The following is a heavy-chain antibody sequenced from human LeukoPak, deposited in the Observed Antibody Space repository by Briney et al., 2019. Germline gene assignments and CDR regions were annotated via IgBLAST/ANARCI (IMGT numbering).Heavy chain of an antibody. J-gene: IGHJ4*02. D-gene: IGHD2-15*01. V-gene: IGHV3-30*02. Sequence: PGGSLRLXCAASGFTFSSYGMHRVRQAPGKELEWVAFIRYDGSNKYYADSVKGRFTISRDNSKNTLYLQMNSLRAEDTAVYYCAKGLVVVAATPLQFDYWGQGTLVTVSS. CDR3: AKGLVVVAATPLQFDY. CDR2: IRYDGSNK. CDR1: GFTFSSYG.